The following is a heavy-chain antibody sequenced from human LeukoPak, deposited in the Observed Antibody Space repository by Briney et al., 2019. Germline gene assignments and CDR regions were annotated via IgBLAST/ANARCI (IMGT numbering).Heavy chain of an antibody. V-gene: IGHV3-7*01. CDR1: GFTFSSYW. J-gene: IGHJ4*02. CDR2: INPDGSEK. Sequence: GGSLRLSCAASGFTFSSYWMSWVRQAPGKGLEWGAHINPDGSEKYYVDSVKGRFSISRDNAKNSLYLQMNTLAVEDTAIYYCVGWGLSNYWGQGALVTVSS. D-gene: IGHD3-16*01. CDR3: VGWGLSNY.